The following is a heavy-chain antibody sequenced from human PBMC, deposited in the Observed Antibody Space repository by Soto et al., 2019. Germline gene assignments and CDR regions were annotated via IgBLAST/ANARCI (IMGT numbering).Heavy chain of an antibody. CDR2: ISAYNGDT. V-gene: IGHV1-18*01. CDR3: ARERVPRIVVVPAATNWFDP. Sequence: ASVKVSCKASGYTFTSYGISWVRQAPGQGLEWMGWISAYNGDTNYAQKLQGRVTMTTDTSTSTAYMELRSLRSDDTAVYYCARERVPRIVVVPAATNWFDPWGQGTLVTVSS. D-gene: IGHD2-2*01. CDR1: GYTFTSYG. J-gene: IGHJ5*02.